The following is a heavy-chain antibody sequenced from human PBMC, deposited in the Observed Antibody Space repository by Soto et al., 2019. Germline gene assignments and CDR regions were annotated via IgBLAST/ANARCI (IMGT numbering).Heavy chain of an antibody. V-gene: IGHV3-7*01. CDR1: GFTFSSYW. CDR3: ARDRVRLSDYYGSGSSWANGFDP. J-gene: IGHJ5*02. CDR2: IKQDGSEK. Sequence: EVQLVESGGGLVQPGGSLRLSCAASGFTFSSYWMSWVRQAPGKWLEWVANIKQDGSEKYYVDSVKGRFTISRDNAKNSLYLQMNNLSGEDTAEYYCARDRVRLSDYYGSGSSWANGFDPWGQGTLVTGSS. D-gene: IGHD3-10*01.